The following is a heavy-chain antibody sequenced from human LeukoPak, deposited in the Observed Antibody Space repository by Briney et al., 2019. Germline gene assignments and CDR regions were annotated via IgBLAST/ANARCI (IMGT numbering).Heavy chain of an antibody. V-gene: IGHV5-51*01. CDR1: GYTFTTYW. CDR3: ARPTSGGYDSSFDY. D-gene: IGHD6-6*01. J-gene: IGHJ4*02. CDR2: IYPGDSDT. Sequence: GESLKISCKGSGYTFTTYWIAWVRQMPGKGLGWMGIIYPGDSDTRYSPSFQGQVTISADKSINTAYLQWSSLKASDTAMYYCARPTSGGYDSSFDYWGQGTLVTVSS.